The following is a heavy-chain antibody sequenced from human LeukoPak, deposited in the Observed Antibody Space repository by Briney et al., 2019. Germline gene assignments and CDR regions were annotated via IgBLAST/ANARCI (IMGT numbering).Heavy chain of an antibody. J-gene: IGHJ6*02. V-gene: IGHV3-30*18. CDR3: AKGVGYGGMDV. CDR1: GFTFSGYG. Sequence: GGSLRLSCAASGFTFSGYGMHWVRRAPGKGLEWVAVISYDGHNEYYGDSVKGRFTISRDNSKNTVFLQMNSLRAEDTAVYYCAKGVGYGGMDVWGQGTTVTVSS. D-gene: IGHD2-8*01. CDR2: ISYDGHNE.